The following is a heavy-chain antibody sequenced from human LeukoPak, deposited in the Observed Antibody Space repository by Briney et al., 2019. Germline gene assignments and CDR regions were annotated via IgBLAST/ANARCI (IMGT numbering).Heavy chain of an antibody. J-gene: IGHJ4*02. Sequence: PGRSPRLSCAASGFTFSSYGMHWVRQAPGKGLEWVAVIWYDGSNKYYADSVKGRFTISRDNSKDTLYLQMNSLRAEDTAVYYCAATPPYGSGSYCNYWGQGTPVTVSS. CDR2: IWYDGSNK. CDR3: AATPPYGSGSYCNY. D-gene: IGHD3-10*01. V-gene: IGHV3-33*01. CDR1: GFTFSSYG.